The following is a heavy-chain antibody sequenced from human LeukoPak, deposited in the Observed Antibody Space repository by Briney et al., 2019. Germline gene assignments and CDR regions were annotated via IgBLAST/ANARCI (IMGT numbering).Heavy chain of an antibody. V-gene: IGHV4-59*01. CDR2: IYYSGRT. J-gene: IGHJ4*02. CDR3: ARVSSSSWFAPFDY. Sequence: PSETLSLTCTVSGGSINRYYWTWIRQPPGKGLEWIGYIYYSGRTNYNPSLKNRVTISVDTTKNQFSLKLSSVTAADTAVYYCARVSSSSWFAPFDYWGQGTLVTVSS. CDR1: GGSINRYY. D-gene: IGHD6-13*01.